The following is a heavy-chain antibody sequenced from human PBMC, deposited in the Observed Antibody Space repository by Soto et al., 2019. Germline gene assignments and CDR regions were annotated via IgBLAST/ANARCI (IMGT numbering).Heavy chain of an antibody. CDR2: ITGSGAT. CDR3: ATRPSGYCNSSSCNGPDY. D-gene: IGHD6-25*01. Sequence: PGGSLRLSCAVSGFTFSGYAMTWVRQVPGKGLDLVSSITGSGATYYADSVKGRFTISREDSKKTLYLQMNSLGAEDTAVYYCATRPSGYCNSSSCNGPDYWGQGTLVTVSS. V-gene: IGHV3-23*01. CDR1: GFTFSGYA. J-gene: IGHJ4*02.